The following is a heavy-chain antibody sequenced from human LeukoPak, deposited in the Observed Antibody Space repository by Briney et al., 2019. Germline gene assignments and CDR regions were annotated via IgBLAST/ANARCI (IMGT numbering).Heavy chain of an antibody. Sequence: PSETLSLTCTVSGGSISSYYWSWIRQPAGKGLEWIGRIYASGGTNYNPSLKSRPTISVDKSKNQFSLRLSSVTAADTAVYYCARSVGYCSSASRYVNWFDPWGQGTLVTVSS. V-gene: IGHV4-4*07. J-gene: IGHJ5*02. CDR3: ARSVGYCSSASRYVNWFDP. CDR2: IYASGGT. CDR1: GGSISSYY. D-gene: IGHD2-2*01.